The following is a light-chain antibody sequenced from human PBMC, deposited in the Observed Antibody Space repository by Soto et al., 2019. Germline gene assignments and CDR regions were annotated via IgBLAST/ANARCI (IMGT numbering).Light chain of an antibody. CDR1: QSISSW. Sequence: DIQMTQSPSTLSASVGDRVTITCRASQSISSWLAWYQQKPGKAPKPLIYDASSLESGVPSRFSGSGSGTEFTLTISSLQPDDFATYYCQPRLTFGGGTKVEIK. V-gene: IGKV1-5*01. CDR3: QPRLT. J-gene: IGKJ4*01. CDR2: DAS.